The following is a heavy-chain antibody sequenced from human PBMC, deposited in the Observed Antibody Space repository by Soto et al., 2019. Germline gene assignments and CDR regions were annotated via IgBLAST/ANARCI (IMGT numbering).Heavy chain of an antibody. D-gene: IGHD5-18*01. Sequence: GGSLRLSCAASGFTFSSYSMNWVRQAPGKGLEWVSYISSSSSTIYYADSVKGRFTISRDNAKNSLYLQMNSLRDEDTAVYYCARDQYGYGRRWYYYYGTDVWGQGTTVTVS. CDR3: ARDQYGYGRRWYYYYGTDV. CDR2: ISSSSSTI. J-gene: IGHJ6*02. V-gene: IGHV3-48*02. CDR1: GFTFSSYS.